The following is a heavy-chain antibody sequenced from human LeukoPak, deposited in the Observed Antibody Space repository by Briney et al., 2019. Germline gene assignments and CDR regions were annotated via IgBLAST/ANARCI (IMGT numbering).Heavy chain of an antibody. J-gene: IGHJ4*02. V-gene: IGHV3-43*02. CDR1: GFTFDDYA. D-gene: IGHD6-19*01. Sequence: GESLKISCAASGFTFDDYAMHWVRQAPGRGLEWVSLISGDGGRTYYADSVKGRFTISRDNSKNSLYLQMDSLTTDDTALYYCAKDLWGGQWLVGSAEYWGQGTLVAVSS. CDR2: ISGDGGRT. CDR3: AKDLWGGQWLVGSAEY.